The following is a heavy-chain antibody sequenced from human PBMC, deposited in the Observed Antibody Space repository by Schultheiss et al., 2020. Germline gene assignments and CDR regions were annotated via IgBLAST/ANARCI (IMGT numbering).Heavy chain of an antibody. V-gene: IGHV4-38-2*02. CDR2: IYHSGST. CDR1: GYSISSGYY. D-gene: IGHD4-17*01. CDR3: ARDYGDYAPPDY. J-gene: IGHJ4*02. Sequence: SETLSLTCTVSGYSISSGYYWGWIRQPPGKGLEWIGSIYHSGSTYYNPSLKSLVTISVDTSKNQFSLKLSSVTAADTAVYYCARDYGDYAPPDYWGQGTLVTVSS.